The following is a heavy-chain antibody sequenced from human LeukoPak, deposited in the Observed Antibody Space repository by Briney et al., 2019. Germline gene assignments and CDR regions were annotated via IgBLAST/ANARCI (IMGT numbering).Heavy chain of an antibody. CDR1: GFTFSSYE. D-gene: IGHD3-10*01. V-gene: IGHV3-48*03. J-gene: IGHJ4*02. Sequence: GGSLRLSCAASGFTFSSYEMNWVRQAPGKGLEWVSYISSSGSTIYYADSVKGRFTISRDNAKNSLYLQMNSLRAEDTAVYYCARGGSGNEVDYWGQGTLVTVSS. CDR3: ARGGSGNEVDY. CDR2: ISSSGSTI.